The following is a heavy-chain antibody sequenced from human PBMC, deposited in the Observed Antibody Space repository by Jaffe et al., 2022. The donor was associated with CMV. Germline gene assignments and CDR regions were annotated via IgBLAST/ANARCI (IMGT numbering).Heavy chain of an antibody. CDR3: ARLALFRPFDY. J-gene: IGHJ4*02. CDR2: INHSGST. CDR1: GGSFSGYY. D-gene: IGHD5-12*01. V-gene: IGHV4-34*01. Sequence: QVQLQQWGAGLLKPSETLSLTCAVYGGSFSGYYWSWIRQPPGKGLEWIGEINHSGSTNYNPSLKSRVTISVDTSKNQFSLKLSSVTAADTAVYYCARLALFRPFDYWGQGTLVTVSS.